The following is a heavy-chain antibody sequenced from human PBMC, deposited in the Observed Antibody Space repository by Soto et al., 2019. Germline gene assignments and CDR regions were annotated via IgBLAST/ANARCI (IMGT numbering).Heavy chain of an antibody. V-gene: IGHV3-33*01. J-gene: IGHJ4*02. CDR1: GFSFSTYG. CDR2: IYFDGSNK. CDR3: ARVGGTVNSDY. Sequence: VQLVESGGGVVQPGRSLRLSCAASGFSFSTYGMHWVRQAPGKGLEWLALIYFDGSNKYYADSVKGRFTISRDKFKNPLDLQMGSLRAEDTAVYYCARVGGTVNSDYWGQGTLVTVSS. D-gene: IGHD4-17*01.